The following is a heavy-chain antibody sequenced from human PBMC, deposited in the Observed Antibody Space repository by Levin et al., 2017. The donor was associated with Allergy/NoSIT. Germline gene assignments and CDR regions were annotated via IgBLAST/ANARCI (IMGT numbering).Heavy chain of an antibody. Sequence: GESLKISCKGSEYSFANYWITWVRQMPGKGLEWMGRIDPSDSYTNYSPSFQGHVTMSADESISTAYLQWSSLMASDTAMYYCARHLPTMSDAFDSWGQGTMVTVSS. CDR2: IDPSDSYT. CDR1: EYSFANYW. V-gene: IGHV5-10-1*01. CDR3: ARHLPTMSDAFDS. J-gene: IGHJ3*02. D-gene: IGHD3-10*02.